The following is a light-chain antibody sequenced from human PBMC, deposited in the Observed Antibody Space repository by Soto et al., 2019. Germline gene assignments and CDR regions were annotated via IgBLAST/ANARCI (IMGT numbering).Light chain of an antibody. V-gene: IGKV3-15*01. Sequence: ELVMTQSPATLSVSPGERDTISCRASQSVSSNLAWYQQKPGQAPRLLIYGASTRATGIPARFSGSGSGTEFTLTISSLQSEDFAVYYCQQYNNWPQTFGQGTKV. CDR3: QQYNNWPQT. J-gene: IGKJ1*01. CDR1: QSVSSN. CDR2: GAS.